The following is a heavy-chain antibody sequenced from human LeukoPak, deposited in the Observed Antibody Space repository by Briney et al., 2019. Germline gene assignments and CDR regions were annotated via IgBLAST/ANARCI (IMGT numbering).Heavy chain of an antibody. CDR2: INPSGGST. J-gene: IGHJ5*02. CDR1: GYTFTSYY. CDR3: ARRLGYCSSTSCYPGWFDP. Sequence: ASVKVSCKASGYTFTSYYMHWVRQAPGQGLEWMGIINPSGGSTSYAQKFQGRVTMTRDTSTSTVYMELSSLRSDDTAVYYCARRLGYCSSTSCYPGWFDPWGQGTLVTVSS. D-gene: IGHD2-2*01. V-gene: IGHV1-46*01.